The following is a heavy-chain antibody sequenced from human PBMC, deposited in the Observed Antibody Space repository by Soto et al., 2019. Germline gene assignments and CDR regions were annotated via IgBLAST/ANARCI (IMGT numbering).Heavy chain of an antibody. Sequence: QVQLVESGGGVVQPGRSLRLSCAASGFTFSSYGMHWVRQAPGKGLEWVAVISYDGSNKYYADSVKGRFTISRDNSKNTLYLQMNSLRAEDTAVYYCAKGLVLDSKQMDVWGQGTTVTVSS. D-gene: IGHD6-6*01. J-gene: IGHJ6*02. CDR2: ISYDGSNK. CDR3: AKGLVLDSKQMDV. CDR1: GFTFSSYG. V-gene: IGHV3-30*18.